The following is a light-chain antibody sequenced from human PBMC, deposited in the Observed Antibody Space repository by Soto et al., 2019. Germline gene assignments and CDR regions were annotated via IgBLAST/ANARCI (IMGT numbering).Light chain of an antibody. Sequence: QSALTQPASVSGSPGQSITISCTGTSNDIGSYNLVSWYQQHPGKVPKLMIYEVNKRPSGVSNRFSGSKSGNTASLTISWLQADDEADYYCCSYAGSPYVFGTGTKLTVL. CDR1: SNDIGSYNL. J-gene: IGLJ1*01. CDR2: EVN. V-gene: IGLV2-23*02. CDR3: CSYAGSPYV.